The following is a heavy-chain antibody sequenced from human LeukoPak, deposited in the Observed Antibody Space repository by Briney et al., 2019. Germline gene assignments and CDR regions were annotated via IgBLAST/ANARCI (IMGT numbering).Heavy chain of an antibody. Sequence: GGSLRLSCAASGFTFSSYSMNWVRQAPGKGLEWVSSISSSSSYIYYADSVKGRFTISRDNAKNSLYLQMNSLRAEDTAVYYCAREPEPALSSWSRYYYYYMDVWGKGTTVTVSS. CDR1: GFTFSSYS. CDR3: AREPEPALSSWSRYYYYYMDV. J-gene: IGHJ6*03. V-gene: IGHV3-21*01. D-gene: IGHD6-13*01. CDR2: ISSSSSYI.